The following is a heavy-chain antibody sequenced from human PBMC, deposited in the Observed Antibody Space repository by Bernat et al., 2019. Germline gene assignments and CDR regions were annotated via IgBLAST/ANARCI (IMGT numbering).Heavy chain of an antibody. CDR1: GFTFSSYG. CDR2: ISYDGSNK. CDR3: AKDGIRGYYYDSSGYQKGRYFDL. Sequence: QVQLVESGGGVVQPGRSLRLSCAASGFTFSSYGMHWVRQAPGKGLEWVAVISYDGSNKYYADSVKGRFTISRDNSKNTLYLQMNSLRAEDTAVYYCAKDGIRGYYYDSSGYQKGRYFDLWGRGTLVTVSS. D-gene: IGHD3-22*01. J-gene: IGHJ2*01. V-gene: IGHV3-30*18.